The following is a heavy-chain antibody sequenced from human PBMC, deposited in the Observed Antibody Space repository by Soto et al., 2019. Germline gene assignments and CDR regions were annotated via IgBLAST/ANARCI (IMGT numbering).Heavy chain of an antibody. V-gene: IGHV4-61*01. J-gene: IGHJ5*02. Sequence: QVQLQESGPGLVKPSETLSLTCTVSGGSVSSGNYYWSWIRQPPGKGLEWIGFIYYTGSSSYNPSLKSRVTMSLVKSSTQFALKLTSVTAADTAVYYCARAVYCSGGSCSFDPWGQGTLVTVSS. D-gene: IGHD2-15*01. CDR3: ARAVYCSGGSCSFDP. CDR1: GGSVSSGNYY. CDR2: IYYTGSS.